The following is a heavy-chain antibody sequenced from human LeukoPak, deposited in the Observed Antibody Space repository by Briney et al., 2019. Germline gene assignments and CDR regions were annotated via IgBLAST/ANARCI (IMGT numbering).Heavy chain of an antibody. CDR2: IYPGDSDT. CDR3: ARLQSYYFNY. Sequence: GESLKISCKGSGYNFNSYWIGWVRQMPGKGLEWMGNIYPGDSDTRYTPSFQGQVTISADKSISTAYLQWSGLKASDTAMYYCARLQSYYFNYWGQGTLVTVSS. J-gene: IGHJ4*02. D-gene: IGHD4-11*01. CDR1: GYNFNSYW. V-gene: IGHV5-51*01.